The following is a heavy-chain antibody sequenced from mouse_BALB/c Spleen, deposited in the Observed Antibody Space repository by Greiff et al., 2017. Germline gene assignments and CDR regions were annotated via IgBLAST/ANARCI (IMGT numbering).Heavy chain of an antibody. CDR2: ISNGGGST. J-gene: IGHJ4*01. V-gene: IGHV5-12-2*01. Sequence: VQLKESGGGLVQPGGSLKLSCAASGFTFSSYTMSWVRQTPEKRLEWVAYISNGGGSTYYPDTVKGRFTISRDNAKNTLYLQMSSLKSEDTAMYYCARHTYYGSSPYAMDYWGQGTSVTVSS. D-gene: IGHD1-1*01. CDR1: GFTFSSYT. CDR3: ARHTYYGSSPYAMDY.